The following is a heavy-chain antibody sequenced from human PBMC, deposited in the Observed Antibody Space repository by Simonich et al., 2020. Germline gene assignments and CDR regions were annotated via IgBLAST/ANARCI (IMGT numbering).Heavy chain of an antibody. V-gene: IGHV1-2*06. D-gene: IGHD3-22*01. CDR3: ARVNYDSSGYYYAYYFDY. Sequence: QVQLVQSGAEVKKPGASVKVSCKASGYTFTGYYMHWLRQAPGQGLEWMGRINPNSGGTNYAQKFKGRVTMTRDTSISTAYMELSRLRSDDTAVYYCARVNYDSSGYYYAYYFDYWGQGTLVTVSS. CDR2: INPNSGGT. CDR1: GYTFTGYY. J-gene: IGHJ4*02.